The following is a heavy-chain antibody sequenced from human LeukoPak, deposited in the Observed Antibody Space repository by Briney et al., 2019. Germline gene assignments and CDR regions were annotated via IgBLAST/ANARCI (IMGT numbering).Heavy chain of an antibody. V-gene: IGHV1-2*06. Sequence: GASVKVSCKASGYICTGYYIHWVRQAPGQWLEWMGRINPNGGGTNYAQKFQGRVTMTRDTSTSTVYMELSSLRSEDTAVYYCARTYYYDRTFDYWGQGTLVTVSS. D-gene: IGHD3-22*01. J-gene: IGHJ4*02. CDR1: GYICTGYY. CDR2: INPNGGGT. CDR3: ARTYYYDRTFDY.